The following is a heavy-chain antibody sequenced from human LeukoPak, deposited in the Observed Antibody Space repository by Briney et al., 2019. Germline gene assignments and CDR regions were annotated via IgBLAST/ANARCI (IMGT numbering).Heavy chain of an antibody. CDR1: GYTFTNYY. CDR3: ARVLRRASSSSSYYYTDV. D-gene: IGHD6-6*01. CDR2: INPSGGST. Sequence: GASVKVSCKASGYTFTNYYVHWVRQAPGQGLEWMRVINPSGGSTNYAQKFQGRVTMTRDTSTSTVYMELSSLRSEDTAVYYCARVLRRASSSSSYYYTDVWGKGTTVTVSS. J-gene: IGHJ6*03. V-gene: IGHV1-46*01.